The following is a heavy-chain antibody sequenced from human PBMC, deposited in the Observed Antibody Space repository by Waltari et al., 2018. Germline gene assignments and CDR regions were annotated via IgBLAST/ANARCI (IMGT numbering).Heavy chain of an antibody. CDR2: IDTSGST. J-gene: IGHJ3*02. D-gene: IGHD4-17*01. CDR1: GGSISSYY. V-gene: IGHV4-4*07. CDR3: ARGLTTVVTHDAFDI. Sequence: QVQLQESGPGLVKPSETLSLTCTVSGGSISSYYWSWIRQPAGQGLEWIGRIDTSGSTHYNPSLKSRVTMSVDTSKNQFSLKLSSVTAADTAVYYCARGLTTVVTHDAFDIWGQGTMVTVSS.